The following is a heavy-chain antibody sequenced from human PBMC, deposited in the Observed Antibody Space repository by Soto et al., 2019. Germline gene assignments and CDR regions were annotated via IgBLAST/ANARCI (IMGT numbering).Heavy chain of an antibody. Sequence: QGQLVQSGPEVKKPGASVKVSCKTSGYTFSRYGISWVRQAPGQGLEWMGWISGYNGDTNYAQKVQGRVTMTIDTSXXTAYMELRSLTSDDTAIYYCAKNGHPPYYYYGMDVWGQGTTVTVSS. CDR2: ISGYNGDT. V-gene: IGHV1-18*01. CDR3: AKNGHPPYYYYGMDV. CDR1: GYTFSRYG. D-gene: IGHD2-8*01. J-gene: IGHJ6*02.